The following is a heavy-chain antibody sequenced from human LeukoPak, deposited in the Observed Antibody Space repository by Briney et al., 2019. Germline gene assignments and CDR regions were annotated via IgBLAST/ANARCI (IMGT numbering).Heavy chain of an antibody. V-gene: IGHV1-69*06. Sequence: SVKVSCKASGGTFSSYAISWVRQAPGQGLEWMGGIIPIFGTAIYAQKFQGRVTMTEDTSTDTAYMELSSLRSEDTAVYYCATDLGSYGLPGRLWGQGTLVTVSS. CDR1: GGTFSSYA. J-gene: IGHJ4*02. CDR2: IIPIFGTA. CDR3: ATDLGSYGLPGRL. D-gene: IGHD5-18*01.